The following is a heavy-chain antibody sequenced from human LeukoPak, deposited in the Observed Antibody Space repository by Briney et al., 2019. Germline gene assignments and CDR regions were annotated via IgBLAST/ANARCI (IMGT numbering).Heavy chain of an antibody. CDR3: AREYYDILTGYYNSDDAFDI. D-gene: IGHD3-9*01. J-gene: IGHJ3*02. V-gene: IGHV3-7*01. CDR2: IKQDGSEK. Sequence: GGSLRLSCAASGFTFSSYWMSWVRQAPGKGLEWVANIKQDGSEKYYVDSVKGRFTISRDNAKNSLYLQMNSPRAEDTAVYYCAREYYDILTGYYNSDDAFDIWGQGTMVTVSS. CDR1: GFTFSSYW.